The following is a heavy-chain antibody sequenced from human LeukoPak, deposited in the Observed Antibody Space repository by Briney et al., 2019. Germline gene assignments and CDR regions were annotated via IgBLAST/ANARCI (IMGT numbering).Heavy chain of an antibody. D-gene: IGHD2-15*01. CDR1: GGSISSGGYS. J-gene: IGHJ4*02. Sequence: SSETLSLTCAVSGGSISSGGYSWSWIRQPPGKGLEWIGYIYHSGTTNYNPSLKSRVSISVDTSKNQFSLNLSSVTAADTAVYYCARQARYCGGGTCFDSWGQGTLVTVSS. CDR3: ARQARYCGGGTCFDS. CDR2: IYHSGTT. V-gene: IGHV4-30-2*01.